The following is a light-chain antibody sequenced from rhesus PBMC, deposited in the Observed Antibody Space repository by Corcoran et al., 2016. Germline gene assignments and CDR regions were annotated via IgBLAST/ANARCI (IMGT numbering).Light chain of an antibody. V-gene: IGKV1-22*01. Sequence: DIQMTQSPSSLSASVGDTVTITCRASQGISSGLAWYQQKPGKAPKLLIYKASRLQSGVPSRFSGSGSGTDFTLTISSLQSEDFATYFCQQYNGRPRTFGQGTKVEIK. CDR1: QGISSG. CDR2: KAS. CDR3: QQYNGRPRT. J-gene: IGKJ1*01.